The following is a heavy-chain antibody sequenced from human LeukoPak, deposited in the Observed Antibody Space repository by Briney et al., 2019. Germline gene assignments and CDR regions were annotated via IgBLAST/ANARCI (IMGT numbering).Heavy chain of an antibody. J-gene: IGHJ6*03. D-gene: IGHD2-2*01. CDR1: GGSFSAYY. V-gene: IGHV4-38-2*01. CDR3: ARQYDSYFYYYLDL. CDR2: LYHPDST. Sequence: SETLSLTCAVYGGSFSAYYWVWIRQPPGKGLEWIGSLYHPDSTYYNPSLKSRVTMSVDTSRNQFSLRLSFVTAADTAVYYCARQYDSYFYYYLDLWGTGTTVTVSS.